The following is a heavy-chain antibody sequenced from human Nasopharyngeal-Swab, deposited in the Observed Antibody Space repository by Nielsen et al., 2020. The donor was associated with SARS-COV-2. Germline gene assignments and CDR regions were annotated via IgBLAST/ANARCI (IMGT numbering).Heavy chain of an antibody. CDR2: INPSGGST. D-gene: IGHD3-3*01. J-gene: IGHJ6*02. Sequence: WVRQAPGQGLEWMGIINPSGGSTSYAQKFQGRVTMTRDTSTSTVYMELSSLRSEDTAVYYCVKGGRILEWLSYGMDVWGQGTTVTVSS. V-gene: IGHV1-46*01. CDR3: VKGGRILEWLSYGMDV.